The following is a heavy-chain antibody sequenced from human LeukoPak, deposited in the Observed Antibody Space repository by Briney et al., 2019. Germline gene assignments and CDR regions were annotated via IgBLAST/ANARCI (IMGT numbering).Heavy chain of an antibody. Sequence: GASVKVSCKASGGTFSSYAISWVRQAPGQGLEWMGGIIPIFGTANYAQKFQGRVTITTDESTSTAYMELSSLRSEDTAVYYCAIEGATIDAFDIWGQRTMVTVSS. J-gene: IGHJ3*02. V-gene: IGHV1-69*05. CDR3: AIEGATIDAFDI. CDR1: GGTFSSYA. CDR2: IIPIFGTA. D-gene: IGHD3-16*01.